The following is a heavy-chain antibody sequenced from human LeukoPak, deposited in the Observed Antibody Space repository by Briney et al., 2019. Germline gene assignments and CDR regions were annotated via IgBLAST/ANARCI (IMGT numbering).Heavy chain of an antibody. Sequence: SVKVSCKASGNSISNYAVSWVRQAPGQGFEWMGGIIPIFGTADYAQKFQGRVTITADQSTSTTYMALSSLKFEDTATYYCTTRACHAGGCSSSFYYYYGLHFWGQGTTVSVSS. V-gene: IGHV1-69*13. CDR3: TTRACHAGGCSSSFYYYYGLHF. J-gene: IGHJ6*02. D-gene: IGHD3-16*01. CDR1: GNSISNYA. CDR2: IIPIFGTA.